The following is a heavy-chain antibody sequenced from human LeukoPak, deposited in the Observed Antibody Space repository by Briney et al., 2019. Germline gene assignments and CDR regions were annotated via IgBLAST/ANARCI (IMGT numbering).Heavy chain of an antibody. Sequence: SETLSLTCTVSGGSISSYYWSWIRQPPGKGLEWIGYIYYSGSTNYNPSLKSRVTISVDTSKNQFSLKLSSVTAADTAVYYCARVPYYYDSSGYYSGYWTRGDEYFQHWGQGTLVTVSS. CDR2: IYYSGST. CDR1: GGSISSYY. CDR3: ARVPYYYDSSGYYSGYWTRGDEYFQH. J-gene: IGHJ1*01. V-gene: IGHV4-59*01. D-gene: IGHD3-22*01.